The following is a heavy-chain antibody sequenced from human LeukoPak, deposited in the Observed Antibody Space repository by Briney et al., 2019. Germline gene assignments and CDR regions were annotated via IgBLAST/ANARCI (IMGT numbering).Heavy chain of an antibody. V-gene: IGHV3-23*01. CDR1: EFTFSRYP. CDR3: AKARSSTWDYGMDV. Sequence: PGGSLRPSCGGSEFTFSRYPMSWVRQAPGKGLEWVSAMSGSGDNSYYADSVKGRFTISRDNSKNTLYLQMNSLRDDDMAVYYCAKARSSTWDYGMDVWGQGTTVTVSS. CDR2: MSGSGDNS. J-gene: IGHJ6*02. D-gene: IGHD6-13*01.